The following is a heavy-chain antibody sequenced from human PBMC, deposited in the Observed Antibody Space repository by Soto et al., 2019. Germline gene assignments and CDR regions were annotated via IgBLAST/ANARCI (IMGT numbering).Heavy chain of an antibody. CDR2: ISVSDAFI. D-gene: IGHD1-20*01. CDR3: TRETVAGITGLDY. CDR1: GFNVGAFA. Sequence: EVQLLESGGDLVQPGGSLRLSCAASGFNVGAFAVNWVRQALGKGLEWVSGISVSDAFIYYADSVRGRFSISRDASENILYLQMNCLRVDDTALYYCTRETVAGITGLDYWGPGTLVTVSS. V-gene: IGHV3-23*01. J-gene: IGHJ4*02.